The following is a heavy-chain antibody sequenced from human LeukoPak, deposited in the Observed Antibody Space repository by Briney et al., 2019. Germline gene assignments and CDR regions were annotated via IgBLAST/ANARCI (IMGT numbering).Heavy chain of an antibody. D-gene: IGHD6-19*01. Sequence: SETLSLTCTVSGGSISSSSYYWGWIRQPPGKGLEWIGSIYYSGSTYYNPSLKSRVTISVDTSKNQFSLKLSSVTAADTAVYYCARDIGIAVAGTYYYYGMDVWGQGTTVTVSS. CDR2: IYYSGST. CDR1: GGSISSSSYY. J-gene: IGHJ6*02. CDR3: ARDIGIAVAGTYYYYGMDV. V-gene: IGHV4-39*07.